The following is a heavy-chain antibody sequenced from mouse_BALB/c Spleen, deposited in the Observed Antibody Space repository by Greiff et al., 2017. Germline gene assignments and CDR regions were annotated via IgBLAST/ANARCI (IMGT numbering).Heavy chain of an antibody. CDR3: ARHEDVDWDRGAMDY. V-gene: IGHV1-62-2*01. Sequence: VKLVESGAELVKPGASVKLSCKASGYTFTEYIIHWVKQRSGQGLEWIGWFYPGSGIIKYNEKFKDKATLTADKSSSTVYMELSRLTSEDSAVYFCARHEDVDWDRGAMDYWGQGTSVTVSS. CDR1: GYTFTEYI. D-gene: IGHD4-1*01. CDR2: FYPGSGII. J-gene: IGHJ4*01.